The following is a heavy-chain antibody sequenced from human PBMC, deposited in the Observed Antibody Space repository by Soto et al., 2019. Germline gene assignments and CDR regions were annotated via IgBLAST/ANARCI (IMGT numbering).Heavy chain of an antibody. J-gene: IGHJ4*02. D-gene: IGHD2-2*01. Sequence: EVQLVETGGGLIQPGGSLRLSCAASGFAVSSNYMSWVRQAPGKGLEWVSVIYSGGSTYYADSVKGRFTLSRDNSKNTLYLKMNSLRAEDTAVYYCARDRCSSTNCYYDYCGQGILVTVSS. CDR2: IYSGGST. CDR1: GFAVSSNY. V-gene: IGHV3-53*02. CDR3: ARDRCSSTNCYYDY.